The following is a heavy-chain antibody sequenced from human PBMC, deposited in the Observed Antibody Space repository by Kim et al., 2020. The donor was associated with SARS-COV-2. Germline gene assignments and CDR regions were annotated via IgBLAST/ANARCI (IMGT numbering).Heavy chain of an antibody. CDR3: ARGHKYYYDSRRLGNPYAFDI. CDR2: ISAYNGNT. Sequence: ASVKVSCKASGYTFTSYGISWVRQAPGQGLEWMGWISAYNGNTNYAQKLQGRVTMTTDTSTSTAYMELRSLRSDDTAVYYCARGHKYYYDSRRLGNPYAFDIWGQGTMVTVSS. V-gene: IGHV1-18*01. CDR1: GYTFTSYG. J-gene: IGHJ3*02. D-gene: IGHD3-22*01.